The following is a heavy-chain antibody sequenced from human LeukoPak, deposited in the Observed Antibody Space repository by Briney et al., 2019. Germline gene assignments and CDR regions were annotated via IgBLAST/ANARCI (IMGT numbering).Heavy chain of an antibody. CDR3: ARVYGSYSY. Sequence: SETLSLTCTVSGYSISSGYYWGWIRQPPGKGLEWIGSIYHSGSTYYKPSLKSRVTISLDTSKNQFSLKLSSVTAADTAVYYCARVYGSYSYWGQGTLVTVSS. V-gene: IGHV4-38-2*02. J-gene: IGHJ4*02. CDR1: GYSISSGYY. D-gene: IGHD1-26*01. CDR2: IYHSGST.